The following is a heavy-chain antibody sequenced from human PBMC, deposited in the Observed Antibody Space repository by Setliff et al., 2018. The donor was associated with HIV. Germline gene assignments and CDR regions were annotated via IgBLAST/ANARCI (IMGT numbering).Heavy chain of an antibody. V-gene: IGHV4-59*11. J-gene: IGHJ2*01. CDR3: ARVPPFSGSNFSWYFDP. CDR2: LYHTGSN. CDR1: GGFISDHY. D-gene: IGHD1-26*01. Sequence: SETLSLTCTVSGGFISDHYWSCIRQTPGKGLEWLGSLYHTGSNNYNPSLKSRITVSVDRSKNQFSLKLTSVTASDTALYYCARVPPFSGSNFSWYFDPWCRGTLVTVAS.